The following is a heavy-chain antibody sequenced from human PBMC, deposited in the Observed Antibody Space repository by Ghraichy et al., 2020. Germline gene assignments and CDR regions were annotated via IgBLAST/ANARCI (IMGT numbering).Heavy chain of an antibody. V-gene: IGHV1-18*04. D-gene: IGHD3-22*01. J-gene: IGHJ3*02. Sequence: ASVKVSCKASGYTFTTYGISWVRQAPGQGLEWVGWISGKDGKTNYAQKLRGRVTMTTDTSTTTVYMELRSLRSDDTAVYYCARDYYYYDSGGYEDTFDIWGQGTMVTVAS. CDR3: ARDYYYYDSGGYEDTFDI. CDR2: ISGKDGKT. CDR1: GYTFTTYG.